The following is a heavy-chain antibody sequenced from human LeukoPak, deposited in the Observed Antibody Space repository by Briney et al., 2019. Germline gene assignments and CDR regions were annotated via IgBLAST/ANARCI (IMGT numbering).Heavy chain of an antibody. D-gene: IGHD6-19*01. J-gene: IGHJ5*02. Sequence: SETLSLTCAVYGGSFSGYYWSWIRQPPGKGLEWIGEINHSGSTNYNPSLKSRVTISVDTSKNQFSLKLSSVTAADTAVYYCARDQSSVAGTTYNWFDPWGQGTLVTVSS. V-gene: IGHV4-34*01. CDR2: INHSGST. CDR3: ARDQSSVAGTTYNWFDP. CDR1: GGSFSGYY.